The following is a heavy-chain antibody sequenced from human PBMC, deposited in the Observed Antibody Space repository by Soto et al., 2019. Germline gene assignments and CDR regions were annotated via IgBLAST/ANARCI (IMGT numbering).Heavy chain of an antibody. J-gene: IGHJ5*02. D-gene: IGHD3-9*01. CDR1: GGSISSYY. CDR2: IYYSGST. V-gene: IGHV4-59*01. Sequence: SETLSLTCTVSGGSISSYYWSWIRQPPGKGLEWIGYIYYSGSTNYNPSLKSRVTISVDTSKNQFSLKLSSVTAADTAVYYCARVVGPLRYFDWLSKRDVKSWFDPWGQGTLVTVSS. CDR3: ARVVGPLRYFDWLSKRDVKSWFDP.